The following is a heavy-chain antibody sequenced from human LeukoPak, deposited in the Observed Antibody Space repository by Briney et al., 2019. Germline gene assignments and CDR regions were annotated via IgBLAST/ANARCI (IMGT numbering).Heavy chain of an antibody. D-gene: IGHD6-13*01. CDR2: MNPNRGNT. CDR1: GYTFTSYD. Sequence: GASVKVSCKASGYTFTSYDINWVRQAPGQGLEWMGWMNPNRGNTGYAQKSQGRVTMHRNTTISTPYMHRSSLRSEDTAVYYCARAPPYSSSWDYYYYYGMDVWGQGTTVTVSS. V-gene: IGHV1-8*01. CDR3: ARAPPYSSSWDYYYYYGMDV. J-gene: IGHJ6*02.